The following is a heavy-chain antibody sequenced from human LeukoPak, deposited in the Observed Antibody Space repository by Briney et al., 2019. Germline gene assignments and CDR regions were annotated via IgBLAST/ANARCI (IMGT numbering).Heavy chain of an antibody. CDR1: GLTFSNYC. CDR3: TSNWNGPYYYYGMDV. V-gene: IGHV3-73*01. Sequence: PGGSLRLSCVVSGLTFSNYCMTWVRQASGKGLEWVGRIRSKANSYATAYAASVKGRFTISRDDSKNTAYLQMNSLKTEDTAVYYCTSNWNGPYYYYGMDVWGQGTTVTVSS. CDR2: IRSKANSYAT. J-gene: IGHJ6*02. D-gene: IGHD1-1*01.